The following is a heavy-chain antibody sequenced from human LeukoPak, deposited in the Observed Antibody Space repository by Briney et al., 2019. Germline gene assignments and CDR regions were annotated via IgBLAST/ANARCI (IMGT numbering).Heavy chain of an antibody. V-gene: IGHV3-7*01. D-gene: IGHD6-6*01. CDR3: TTDSGGGRPFDY. Sequence: GGSLRLSCAASGFSFSSYWMSWVRQAPGKGLEWVANIRQDGSDKYYVDSVKGRFTISRDNAKNSLFLQMNSLRAEDMAVYFCTTDSGGGRPFDYWGQGTLVTVSS. CDR1: GFSFSSYW. J-gene: IGHJ4*02. CDR2: IRQDGSDK.